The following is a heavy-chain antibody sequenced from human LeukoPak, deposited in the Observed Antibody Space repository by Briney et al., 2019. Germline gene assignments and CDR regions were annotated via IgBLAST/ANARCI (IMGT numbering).Heavy chain of an antibody. CDR1: GFMFSSYE. CDR2: ISSSGSVM. CDR3: ARGLHYYDSSGYYYRGGMDV. J-gene: IGHJ6*02. V-gene: IGHV3-48*03. D-gene: IGHD3-22*01. Sequence: PGGSLRLSCAASGFMFSSYEMNWVRQAPGKGLEWVSYISSSGSVMYYADSVQGRFTISRDNAKNSLYLQMNSLRAEDTAVYYCARGLHYYDSSGYYYRGGMDVWGQGTTVIVSS.